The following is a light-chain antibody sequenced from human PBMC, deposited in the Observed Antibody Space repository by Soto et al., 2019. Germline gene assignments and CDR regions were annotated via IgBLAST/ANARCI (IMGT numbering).Light chain of an antibody. J-gene: IGLJ2*01. Sequence: QSVLTQPASVSGSPGQSITISCTGTSNDVGSYNLVSWYQQHPGKAPKVMIYEVNKRPSGISNRFSGSKSGNTASLTISGLQAEDEADYYCCSYAGSSTFGVVFGGGTKLTVL. CDR1: SNDVGSYNL. CDR3: CSYAGSSTFGVV. CDR2: EVN. V-gene: IGLV2-23*02.